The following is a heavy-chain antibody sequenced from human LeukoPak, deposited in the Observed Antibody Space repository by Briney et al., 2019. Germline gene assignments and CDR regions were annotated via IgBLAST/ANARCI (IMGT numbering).Heavy chain of an antibody. Sequence: SETLSLTCTVSGGSISSSSYYWGWIRQPPGKGLEWIGSIYYSGSTYYNPSLKSRVTISVDTSKNQFSLKLSSVTAADTAVYYCARSLVRATLIDYWGQRTLVTVSS. J-gene: IGHJ4*02. CDR2: IYYSGST. V-gene: IGHV4-39*01. CDR1: GGSISSSSYY. D-gene: IGHD1-26*01. CDR3: ARSLVRATLIDY.